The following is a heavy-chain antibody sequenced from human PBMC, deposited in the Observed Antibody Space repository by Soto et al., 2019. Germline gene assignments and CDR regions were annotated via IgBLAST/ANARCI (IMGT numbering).Heavy chain of an antibody. CDR1: GYTLTELS. CDR2: FDPEDGET. J-gene: IGHJ4*02. V-gene: IGHV1-24*01. CDR3: ATDKPGITMVRGVITPLILPPNFDY. D-gene: IGHD3-10*01. Sequence: ASVKVSCKVSGYTLTELSMHWVRQAPGKGLEWMGGFDPEDGETIYAQKFQGRVTMTEDTSTEPAYMELSSLRSEDTAVYYCATDKPGITMVRGVITPLILPPNFDYWGQGTLVTVSS.